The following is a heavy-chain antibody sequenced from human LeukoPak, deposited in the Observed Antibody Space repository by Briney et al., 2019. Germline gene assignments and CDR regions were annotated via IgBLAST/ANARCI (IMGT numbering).Heavy chain of an antibody. CDR1: GFTFSSYA. J-gene: IGHJ4*02. Sequence: GGSLRRSCAASGFTFSSYAMSWVRQAPGKGLEWVSAISGSGGSTYYADSVKGRFTISRDNSKNTLYLQMNSLRAEDTAVYYCANLLGYCSGGSCQDYWGQGTLVTVSS. CDR2: ISGSGGST. D-gene: IGHD2-15*01. CDR3: ANLLGYCSGGSCQDY. V-gene: IGHV3-23*01.